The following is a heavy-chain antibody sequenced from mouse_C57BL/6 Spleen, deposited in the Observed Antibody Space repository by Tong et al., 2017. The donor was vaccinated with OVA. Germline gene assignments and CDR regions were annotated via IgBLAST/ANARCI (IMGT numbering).Heavy chain of an antibody. D-gene: IGHD1-1*01. CDR1: GYEFSSSW. Sequence: VQLQESGAELVKPGASVKISCKASGYEFSSSWMNWVKQRPGKGLEWIGQIYPGDGDTNYNGKFKGKATLTADKSSSTAYMQLSSLTFEDSAVYVCARYGTTGDWYFDVWGTGTTVTVSS. CDR2: IYPGDGDT. V-gene: IGHV1-80*01. J-gene: IGHJ1*03. CDR3: ARYGTTGDWYFDV.